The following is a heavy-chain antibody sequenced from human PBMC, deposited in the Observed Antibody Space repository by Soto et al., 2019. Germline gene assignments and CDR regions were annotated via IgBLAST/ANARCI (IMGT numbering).Heavy chain of an antibody. Sequence: QAQLVESRGGVVQPGRSLRLSCAASGFSLSSFGMYWVRQAPGKGLEWVAVISYDGSTKYYGDFVKGRFTISRDNSKDTLYLQMNSLRAEDTAVYYCAISPGTALSGSHYWGQGTVVTVSS. CDR1: GFSLSSFG. V-gene: IGHV3-30*03. CDR3: AISPGTALSGSHY. CDR2: ISYDGSTK. D-gene: IGHD3-22*01. J-gene: IGHJ4*02.